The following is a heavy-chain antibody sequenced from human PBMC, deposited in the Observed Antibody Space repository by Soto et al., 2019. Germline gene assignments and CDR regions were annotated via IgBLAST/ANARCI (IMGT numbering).Heavy chain of an antibody. CDR3: AREPRQGDRIYYFES. J-gene: IGHJ4*02. CDR2: IYDTGSTGST. CDR1: GGSITSYS. Sequence: PSETLSLTCTVSGGSITSYSWNWIRQSPGKGLEWIGYIYDTGSTGSTNYNPSLKSRVTISVDTSKKQISLRLTSVTTADTAVYYCAREPRQGDRIYYFESSGRGTLVTVSS. D-gene: IGHD2-21*01. V-gene: IGHV4-59*01.